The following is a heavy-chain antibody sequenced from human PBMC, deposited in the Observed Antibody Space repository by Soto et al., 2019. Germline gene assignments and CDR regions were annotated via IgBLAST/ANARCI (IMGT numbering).Heavy chain of an antibody. CDR3: AKDIGVAVAGVVGDAFDI. Sequence: GGSLRLSCAASGFTFSSYGMHWVRQAPGKGLEWVAVISYDGSNKYYADSVKGRFTISRDNSKNTLYLQMNSLRAEDTAVYYCAKDIGVAVAGVVGDAFDIWGQGTMVTVSS. V-gene: IGHV3-30*18. CDR2: ISYDGSNK. D-gene: IGHD6-19*01. J-gene: IGHJ3*02. CDR1: GFTFSSYG.